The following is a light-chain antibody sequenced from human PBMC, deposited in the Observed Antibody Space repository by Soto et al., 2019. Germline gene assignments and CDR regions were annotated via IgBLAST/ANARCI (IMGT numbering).Light chain of an antibody. CDR3: QAYDNSLRGWV. CDR1: SSDVGGYDY. CDR2: EVS. Sequence: QSALTQPPSASGSPGQSVTISCTGTSSDVGGYDYVSWYQQHPGKAPKLMIYEVSKRPSGVPDRFSGSKSGNTASLTVSGLQAEDEADYYCQAYDNSLRGWVFGGGTKLTVL. V-gene: IGLV2-8*01. J-gene: IGLJ3*02.